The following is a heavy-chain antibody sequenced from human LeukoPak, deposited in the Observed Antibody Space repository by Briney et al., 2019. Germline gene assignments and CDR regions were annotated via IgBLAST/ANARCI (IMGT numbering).Heavy chain of an antibody. Sequence: PGGSLRLSCAASGFTFSSYGMHWVRQAPGKGLEWVAVISYDGSNKYYADSAKGRFTISRDNSKNTLNLQMNSLRAEDTAVYYCAKDTWDGDSSNRALGRLDYWGQGTLVTVSS. V-gene: IGHV3-30*18. CDR1: GFTFSSYG. D-gene: IGHD4-17*01. CDR3: AKDTWDGDSSNRALGRLDY. CDR2: ISYDGSNK. J-gene: IGHJ4*02.